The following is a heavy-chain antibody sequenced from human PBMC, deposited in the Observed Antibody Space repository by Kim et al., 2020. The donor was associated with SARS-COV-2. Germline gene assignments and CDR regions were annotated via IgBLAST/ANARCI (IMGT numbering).Heavy chain of an antibody. Sequence: ASVKVSCKASGYTFTDHYMHWVRQAPGQGLEWMGWINPHSGGTQYAQKFQGRVTMTRDTSISTAYMEVSRLRSDDTAMYYCARGNQLLYLAFDYWGQGTLVTVSS. V-gene: IGHV1-2*02. CDR3: ARGNQLLYLAFDY. CDR2: INPHSGGT. CDR1: GYTFTDHY. D-gene: IGHD2-2*02. J-gene: IGHJ4*02.